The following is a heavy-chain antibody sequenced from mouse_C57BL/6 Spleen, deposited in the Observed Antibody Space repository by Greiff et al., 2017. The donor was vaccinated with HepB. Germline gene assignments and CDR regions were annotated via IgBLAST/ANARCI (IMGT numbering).Heavy chain of an antibody. V-gene: IGHV1-15*01. CDR2: IDPETGGT. D-gene: IGHD2-1*01. J-gene: IGHJ4*01. Sequence: VQRVESGAELVRPGASVTLSCKASGYTFTDYEMHWVKQTPVHGLEWIGAIDPETGGTAYNQKFKGKAILTADKSSSTAYMELRSLTSEDSAVYYCTRGDGKRAMDYWGQGTSVTVSS. CDR3: TRGDGKRAMDY. CDR1: GYTFTDYE.